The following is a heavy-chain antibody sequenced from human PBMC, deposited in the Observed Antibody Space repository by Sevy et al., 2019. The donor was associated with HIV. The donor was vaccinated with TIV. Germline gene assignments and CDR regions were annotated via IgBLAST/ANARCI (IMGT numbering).Heavy chain of an antibody. V-gene: IGHV4-59*01. Sequence: SETLSLTCTVSGVSISPYYWAWIRQPPGKGLECIGFSGNTNYNPSLKTRVTTSVDTSKNQFSLKLSSVTAADTAIYYCARGGPNQQQPYYFDYWGQGTLVTVSS. CDR1: GVSISPYY. CDR3: ARGGPNQQQPYYFDY. CDR2: SGNT. J-gene: IGHJ4*02. D-gene: IGHD6-13*01.